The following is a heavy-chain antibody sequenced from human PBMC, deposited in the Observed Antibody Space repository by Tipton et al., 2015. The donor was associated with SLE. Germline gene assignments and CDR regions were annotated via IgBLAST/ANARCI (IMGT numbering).Heavy chain of an antibody. CDR3: ARPEAGAHPAAFGI. Sequence: TLSLTCFVSGDSISSHYWSWIRQPPVKGLEGIGYIDDSGGSKYKPSLESRVTLSRDTSKNQFYLKLSSVTAADTAVYYCARPEAGAHPAAFGIWGQGTMVTVSA. CDR2: IDDSGGS. J-gene: IGHJ3*02. V-gene: IGHV4-59*11. CDR1: GDSISSHY. D-gene: IGHD1-26*01.